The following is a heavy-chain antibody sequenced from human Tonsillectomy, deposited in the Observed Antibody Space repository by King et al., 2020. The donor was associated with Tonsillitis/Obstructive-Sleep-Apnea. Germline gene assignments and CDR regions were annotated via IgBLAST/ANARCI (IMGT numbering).Heavy chain of an antibody. CDR1: GFSLSTSGMC. Sequence: TLKESGPALVKPTQTLTLTCTFSGFSLSTSGMCMSWIRQPPGKALECLARIDWDDDKYYSTSLKTRLTISKDTSKNQVVLTMTNMDPVDTDTYYGARSFYDFWGGYLWGRDDWGQGTLVTVSS. J-gene: IGHJ4*02. V-gene: IGHV2-70*11. D-gene: IGHD3-3*01. CDR2: IDWDDDK. CDR3: ARSFYDFWGGYLWGRDD.